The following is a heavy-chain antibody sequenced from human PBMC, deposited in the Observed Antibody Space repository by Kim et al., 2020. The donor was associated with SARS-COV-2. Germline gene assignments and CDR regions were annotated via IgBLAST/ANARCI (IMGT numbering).Heavy chain of an antibody. CDR3: AKDRGPYQSWPDP. V-gene: IGHV3-9*01. Sequence: DYADSVRGRFTISRDNANKYVYLQMNRLRTEDTALYYWAKDRGPYQSWPDPWGQGILVTVSS. J-gene: IGHJ5*02. D-gene: IGHD2-2*01.